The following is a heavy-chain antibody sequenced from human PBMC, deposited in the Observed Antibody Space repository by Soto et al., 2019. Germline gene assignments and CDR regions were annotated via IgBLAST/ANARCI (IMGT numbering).Heavy chain of an antibody. Sequence: EVQLVESGGGLVKPGGSLRLSCAASGFTFSSYWMSWVRQAPGKGLEWVANIKQDGSEKYYVDSVKGRFTISRDNAKNSLYLQMNSLRAEDTAVYYCARFGGGSGSYPHDYWGQGTLVTVSS. CDR2: IKQDGSEK. D-gene: IGHD3-10*01. CDR3: ARFGGGSGSYPHDY. J-gene: IGHJ4*02. V-gene: IGHV3-7*01. CDR1: GFTFSSYW.